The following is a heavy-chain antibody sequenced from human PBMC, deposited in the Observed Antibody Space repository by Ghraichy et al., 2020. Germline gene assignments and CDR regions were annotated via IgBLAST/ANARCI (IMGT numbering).Heavy chain of an antibody. J-gene: IGHJ4*02. V-gene: IGHV3-15*01. D-gene: IGHD2-21*01. Sequence: GGSLRLSCVASGFSFSDAWMSWVRQAPGKGLEWVGRIKRKTDGGTTDYAPTVNGRFTITRDDSKNTLYLQMNSLKSEDRAVYYCTTGIHWGQGTLVTVSS. CDR1: GFSFSDAW. CDR2: IKRKTDGGTT. CDR3: TTGIH.